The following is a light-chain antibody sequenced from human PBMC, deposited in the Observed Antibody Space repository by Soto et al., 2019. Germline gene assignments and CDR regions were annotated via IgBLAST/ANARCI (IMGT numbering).Light chain of an antibody. Sequence: EIVMTQSPATLSVSPGERATLSCRASQSVSSNLAWYQQKPGQAPRLLIYGASTRATGIPARFSGSGSGTEFTLTISSLQSEDFALYYCLQYDNWPPWTFGQGTKVDIK. CDR1: QSVSSN. J-gene: IGKJ1*01. CDR3: LQYDNWPPWT. V-gene: IGKV3-15*01. CDR2: GAS.